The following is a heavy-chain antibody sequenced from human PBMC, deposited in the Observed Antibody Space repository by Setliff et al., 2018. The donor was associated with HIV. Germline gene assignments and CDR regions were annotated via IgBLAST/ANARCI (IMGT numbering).Heavy chain of an antibody. D-gene: IGHD2-2*01. CDR2: VSYDYTK. CDR1: GFIFGDYA. V-gene: IGHV3-30*14. J-gene: IGHJ4*02. Sequence: GGSLRLSCAASGFIFGDYAIHCVRQAPGKGLEWVAAVSYDYTKYADSLKGRFTISRDTSKNTLYLQMNSLRAEDTAVYYCARREYCSSTTCFDSWGQGTLVTVSS. CDR3: ARREYCSSTTCFDS.